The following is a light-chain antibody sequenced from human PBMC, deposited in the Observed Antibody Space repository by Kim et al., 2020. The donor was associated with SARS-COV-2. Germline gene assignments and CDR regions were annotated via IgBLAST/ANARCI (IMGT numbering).Light chain of an antibody. Sequence: DIQMTQSPSSLAASVGDRVTIACRASQSITTYLNWYQHKPGKAPKLLIYAASTLQSGVPSRFSGSGSGTDFTLTISSLQPEDFATYYCQQSHSTPLLTFGGGTQVDIQ. CDR3: QQSHSTPLLT. CDR2: AAS. V-gene: IGKV1-39*01. J-gene: IGKJ4*01. CDR1: QSITTY.